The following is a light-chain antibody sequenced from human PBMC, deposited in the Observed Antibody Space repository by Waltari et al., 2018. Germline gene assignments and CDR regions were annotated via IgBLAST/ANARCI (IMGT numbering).Light chain of an antibody. V-gene: IGLV8-61*01. CDR3: SMYMGSGVWV. CDR2: KGI. CDR1: SGSVSSTSY. J-gene: IGLJ3*02. Sequence: QTVVTQEPSLSVSPGGTVTLTCALSSGSVSSTSYPTWYQQTPGQPPRSLVYKGISRPSGVPDRFSGSILANTAALTITGAQADDESDYYCSMYMGSGVWVFGGGTKLTVL.